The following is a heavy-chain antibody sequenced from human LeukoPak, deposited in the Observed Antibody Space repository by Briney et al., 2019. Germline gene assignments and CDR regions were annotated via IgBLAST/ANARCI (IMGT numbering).Heavy chain of an antibody. Sequence: SETLSLTCTVSGGSISSSSYYWGWIRQPPGKGLEWIGSIYYSGSTYYNPSLKSRVTISVDTSKNQFSLKLSSVTAADTAFYYCARNDYDLGYFDYWGQGTLVTVSS. CDR1: GGSISSSSYY. CDR2: IYYSGST. D-gene: IGHD3-3*01. J-gene: IGHJ4*02. CDR3: ARNDYDLGYFDY. V-gene: IGHV4-39*01.